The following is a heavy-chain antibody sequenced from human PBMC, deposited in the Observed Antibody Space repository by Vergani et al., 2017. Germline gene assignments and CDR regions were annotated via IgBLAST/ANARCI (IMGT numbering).Heavy chain of an antibody. V-gene: IGHV4-34*01. Sequence: QVQLQQWGAGLLKPSETLSLTCAVYGGSFSGYYWSWIRQPPGKGLEWIGEINHSGSTNYNPSLKSRVTISVDTSKNQFSLKLSSVTAADTAGYYCARILHYGDYASTYYYYGMDVWGQGTTVTVSS. J-gene: IGHJ6*02. CDR1: GGSFSGYY. D-gene: IGHD4-17*01. CDR3: ARILHYGDYASTYYYYGMDV. CDR2: INHSGST.